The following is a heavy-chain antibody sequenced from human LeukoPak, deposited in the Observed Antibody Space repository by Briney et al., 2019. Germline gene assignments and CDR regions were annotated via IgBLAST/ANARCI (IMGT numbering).Heavy chain of an antibody. J-gene: IGHJ4*02. CDR2: IKPDGSDK. CDR1: GFTFSGYW. CDR3: ARDRIQLWSHDY. V-gene: IGHV3-7*04. D-gene: IGHD5-18*01. Sequence: GGSLRLSCAASGFTFSGYWMSWVRQAPGKGLEWVANIKPDGSDKYYVDSVKGRFTISRENAKNSLYLHMNSLRAEDTAVYYCARDRIQLWSHDYWGQGTLVIVSS.